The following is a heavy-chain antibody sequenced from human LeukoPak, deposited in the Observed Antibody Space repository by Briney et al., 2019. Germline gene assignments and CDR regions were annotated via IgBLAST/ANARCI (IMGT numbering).Heavy chain of an antibody. J-gene: IGHJ4*02. CDR3: TLPWGSGSYYDY. CDR2: IKSKTDGGTT. V-gene: IGHV3-15*01. D-gene: IGHD3-10*01. CDR1: GFTFSNAW. Sequence: GGSLRLSCAASGFTFSNAWLNWVRQAPGKGLEWVGHIKSKTDGGTTDYAAPVKGRFTISRDDSKNTLFLQMNSLKTEDTAVYYCTLPWGSGSYYDYWGQGALVTVSS.